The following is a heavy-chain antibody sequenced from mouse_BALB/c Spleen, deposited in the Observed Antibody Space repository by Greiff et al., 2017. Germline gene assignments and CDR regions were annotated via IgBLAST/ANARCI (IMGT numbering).Heavy chain of an antibody. V-gene: IGHV3-2*02. CDR1: GYSITSDYA. CDR3: ARQEGFYYYGSSYEGFAY. Sequence: EVQLVESGPGLVKPSQSLSLTCTVTGYSITSDYAWNWIRQFPGNKLEWMGYISYSGSTSYNPSLKSRISITRDTSKNQFFLQLNSVTTEDTATYYCARQEGFYYYGSSYEGFAYWGQGTLVTVSA. J-gene: IGHJ3*01. CDR2: ISYSGST. D-gene: IGHD1-1*01.